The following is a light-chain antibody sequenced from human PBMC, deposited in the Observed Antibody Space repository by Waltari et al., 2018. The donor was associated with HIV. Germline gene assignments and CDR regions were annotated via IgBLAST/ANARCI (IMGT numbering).Light chain of an antibody. V-gene: IGLV2-11*01. CDR3: CSYAGTYTWV. J-gene: IGLJ2*01. CDR2: DVS. CDR1: STAIGDYNY. Sequence: QSALTQPRSVSGSPGQSVTISCRGSSTAIGDYNYVSWYQQHPGQVPKLVIFDVSKQPSGVPDRFSGSKSVNTASLTISGLQAEDEADYYCCSYAGTYTWVFGGGTRLTVL.